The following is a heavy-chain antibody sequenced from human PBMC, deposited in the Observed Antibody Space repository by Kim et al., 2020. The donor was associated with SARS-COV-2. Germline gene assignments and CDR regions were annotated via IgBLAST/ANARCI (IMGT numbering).Heavy chain of an antibody. Sequence: SETLSLTCTFSGGSISSSSYYWGWIRQPPGKGLEWIGSIYYSGSTYYNPSLKSRVTISVDTSKNQFSLKLSSVTAADTAVYYCARDGYSSPTDPWGQGTLVTVSS. CDR2: IYYSGST. J-gene: IGHJ5*02. D-gene: IGHD6-13*01. CDR3: ARDGYSSPTDP. CDR1: GGSISSSSYY. V-gene: IGHV4-39*07.